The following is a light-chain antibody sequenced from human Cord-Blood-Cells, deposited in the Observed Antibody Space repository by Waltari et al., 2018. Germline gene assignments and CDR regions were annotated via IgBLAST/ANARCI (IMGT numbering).Light chain of an antibody. CDR3: SSYTSSSTYV. V-gene: IGLV2-14*01. CDR1: SSDVGGYNY. CDR2: DVS. Sequence: QSALTQPASVSGSPGQSITISCTGTSSDVGGYNYVSWYQQHPGKAPKLMIYDVSKRASGVSNRFSGSKSGSTASLTISGLQAEDEADYYCSSYTSSSTYVFGTGTKVTVL. J-gene: IGLJ1*01.